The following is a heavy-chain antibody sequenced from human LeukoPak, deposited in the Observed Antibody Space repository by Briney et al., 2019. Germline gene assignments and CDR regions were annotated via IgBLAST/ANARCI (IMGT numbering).Heavy chain of an antibody. CDR1: GFTFSSYS. J-gene: IGHJ4*02. CDR3: ARDGTSTENDY. CDR2: ISSSSSYI. V-gene: IGHV3-21*01. D-gene: IGHD1-26*01. Sequence: GGSLRLSCAASGFTFSSYSTNWVRQAPGKGLEWVSSISSSSSYIYYADSVKGRFTISRDNAKNSLYLQMNSLRAEDTAVYYCARDGTSTENDYWGQGTLVTVSS.